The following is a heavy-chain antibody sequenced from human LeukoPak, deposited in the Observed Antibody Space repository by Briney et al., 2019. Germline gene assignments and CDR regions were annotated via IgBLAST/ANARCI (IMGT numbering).Heavy chain of an antibody. J-gene: IGHJ4*02. Sequence: SETPSLTCTVSGGSISSYYWSWIRQPAGKGLEWIGRIYTSGSTNYNPSLKSRVTMSVDTSKNQFSLKLSSVTAADTAVYYCAREIAAAGEFDYWGQGTLVTVSS. CDR2: IYTSGST. CDR1: GGSISSYY. D-gene: IGHD6-13*01. V-gene: IGHV4-4*07. CDR3: AREIAAAGEFDY.